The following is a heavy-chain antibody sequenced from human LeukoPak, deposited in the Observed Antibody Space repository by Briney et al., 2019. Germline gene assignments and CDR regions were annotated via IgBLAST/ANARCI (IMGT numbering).Heavy chain of an antibody. CDR2: IISDGITT. D-gene: IGHD2/OR15-2a*01. V-gene: IGHV3-74*01. Sequence: GGSLRLSCAASGLSFHNTWMHWIRQAPGKGRVWVSCIISDGITTTYADSVKGRFTISRDNAKNTMYLQMNSLRAEDTAVYYCAADGEYAFQVWGQGTMVTVSS. J-gene: IGHJ3*01. CDR3: AADGEYAFQV. CDR1: GLSFHNTW.